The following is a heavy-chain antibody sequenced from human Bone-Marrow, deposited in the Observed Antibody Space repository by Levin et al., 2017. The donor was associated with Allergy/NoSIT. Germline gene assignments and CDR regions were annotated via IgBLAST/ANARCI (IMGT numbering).Heavy chain of an antibody. J-gene: IGHJ6*02. D-gene: IGHD6-19*01. CDR3: ARDQQWLVAPDSVIDV. CDR2: INVGNGNT. V-gene: IGHV1-3*01. Sequence: ASVKVSCKASGYNFNMYAIQWVRQAPGQRLEWMGWINVGNGNTEYSQKFQGRLTITRDRSATTAYMALTSLTSEDTGIYFCARDQQWLVAPDSVIDVWGQGTTLTVSS. CDR1: GYNFNMYA.